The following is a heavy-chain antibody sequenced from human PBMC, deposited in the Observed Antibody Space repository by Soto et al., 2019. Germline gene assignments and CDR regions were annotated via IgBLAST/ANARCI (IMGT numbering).Heavy chain of an antibody. Sequence: VQLVQSGAEVKKPGSSVRVSCKVSGDTFRNYAITWVRQAPGQGFEWMGGITPVFDTPNYAQKFQGRLTSIADESTSTVHMELTSLRADDTAVYYCAREVLDSFDSWGQGTLVSVSA. CDR1: GDTFRNYA. D-gene: IGHD3-3*01. CDR3: AREVLDSFDS. V-gene: IGHV1-69*01. J-gene: IGHJ4*02. CDR2: ITPVFDTP.